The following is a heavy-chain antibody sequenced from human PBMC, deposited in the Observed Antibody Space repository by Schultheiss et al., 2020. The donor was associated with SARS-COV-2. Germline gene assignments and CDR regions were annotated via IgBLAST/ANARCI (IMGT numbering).Heavy chain of an antibody. D-gene: IGHD1-1*01. Sequence: SQTHSLTCTVSGGSISSYYWSWIRQPPGKGLEWIGYIYYSGSTNYNPSLKSRVTISVDTSKNQFSLKLSSVTAADTAVYYCARDHRNAFDIWGQGTMVTVSS. J-gene: IGHJ3*02. CDR3: ARDHRNAFDI. CDR1: GGSISSYY. CDR2: IYYSGST. V-gene: IGHV4-59*01.